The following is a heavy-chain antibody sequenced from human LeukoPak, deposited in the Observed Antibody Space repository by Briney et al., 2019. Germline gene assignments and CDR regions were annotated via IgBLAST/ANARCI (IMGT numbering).Heavy chain of an antibody. CDR3: TRAKSSADYYGSGSYDY. CDR1: RFTFSSYW. D-gene: IGHD3-10*01. V-gene: IGHV3-49*04. Sequence: GGSLRLSCAASRFTFSSYWMTWVRQAPGKGLEWVGFIRSKAYGGTTEYAASVKGRFTISRDDSKSIAYLQMNSLKTEDTAVYYCTRAKSSADYYGSGSYDYWGQGTLVTVSS. CDR2: IRSKAYGGTT. J-gene: IGHJ4*02.